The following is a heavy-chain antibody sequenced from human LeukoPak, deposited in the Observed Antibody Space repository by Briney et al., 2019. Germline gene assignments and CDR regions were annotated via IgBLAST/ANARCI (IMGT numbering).Heavy chain of an antibody. CDR2: ISAYNGNT. Sequence: ASVKVSCKASGYTFTSYGISWVRQAPGQGLEWMGWISAYNGNTNYAQKFQERVTITRDMSTRTAHMELSSLRSEDTAVYYCAAEGEGGTDYWGQGTLVTVSS. CDR3: AAEGEGGTDY. D-gene: IGHD3-10*01. V-gene: IGHV1-18*01. CDR1: GYTFTSYG. J-gene: IGHJ4*02.